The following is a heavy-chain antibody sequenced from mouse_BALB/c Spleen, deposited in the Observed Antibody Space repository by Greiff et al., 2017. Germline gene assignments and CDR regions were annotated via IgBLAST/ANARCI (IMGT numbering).Heavy chain of an antibody. Sequence: EVKLVESGPSLVKPSQTLSLTCSVTGDSITRGYWNWIRKFPGNKLEYMGYISYSGSTYYNPSLKSRISITRDTSKNQYYLQLNSVATEDTATYYCARGARDYWGQGTSVTVSS. V-gene: IGHV3-8*02. CDR1: GDSITRGY. J-gene: IGHJ4*01. CDR3: ARGARDY. CDR2: ISYSGST.